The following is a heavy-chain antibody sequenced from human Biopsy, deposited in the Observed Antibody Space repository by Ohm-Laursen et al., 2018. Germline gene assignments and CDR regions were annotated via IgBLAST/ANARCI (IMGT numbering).Heavy chain of an antibody. J-gene: IGHJ6*02. CDR2: ISETSSHI. Sequence: SLRLSCSASGFTFKNYNMNWVRQAPGKGLEWISYISETSSHIYDADSVKGRFTVARDNAKNSLYLQLNSLRAEDTAVYYCARDSRRTAREGGMDVWGQGTTVTVSS. CDR3: ARDSRRTAREGGMDV. D-gene: IGHD6-6*01. CDR1: GFTFKNYN. V-gene: IGHV3-21*01.